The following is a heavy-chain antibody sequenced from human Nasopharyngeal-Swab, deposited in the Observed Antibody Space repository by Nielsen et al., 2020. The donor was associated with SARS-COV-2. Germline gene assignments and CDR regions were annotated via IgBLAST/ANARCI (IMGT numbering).Heavy chain of an antibody. D-gene: IGHD2-2*01. Sequence: ASVKLSCKASGYTFTSYDINWVRQATGQGLEWMGWMNPNSGNTGYAQKFQGRVTITRNTSISTAYMELSSLRSEDTAVYYCARGGIVVVPAAPSDYYYGMDVWGQGTTVTVSS. CDR2: MNPNSGNT. CDR1: GYTFTSYD. CDR3: ARGGIVVVPAAPSDYYYGMDV. V-gene: IGHV1-8*03. J-gene: IGHJ6*02.